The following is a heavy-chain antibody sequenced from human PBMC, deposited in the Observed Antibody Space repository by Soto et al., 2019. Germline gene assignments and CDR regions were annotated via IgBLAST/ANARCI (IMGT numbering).Heavy chain of an antibody. D-gene: IGHD3-10*01. Sequence: XSVKVSCNASGYTFTSYDINWVRQATVQGLEWMGWMNPNSGNTGYAQKFQGRVTMTRNTSISTAYMELSSLRSEDTAVYYCAREIGELLSGYYYYYGMDVWGQGTTVTVSS. J-gene: IGHJ6*02. CDR2: MNPNSGNT. CDR3: AREIGELLSGYYYYYGMDV. CDR1: GYTFTSYD. V-gene: IGHV1-8*01.